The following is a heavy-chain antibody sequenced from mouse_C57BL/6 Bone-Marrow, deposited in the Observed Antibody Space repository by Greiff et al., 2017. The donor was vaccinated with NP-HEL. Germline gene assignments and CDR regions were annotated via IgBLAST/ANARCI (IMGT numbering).Heavy chain of an antibody. V-gene: IGHV1-82*01. D-gene: IGHD2-1*01. J-gene: IGHJ2*01. CDR3: AAIYYGNYEDY. CDR2: IYPGDGDT. Sequence: VMLVESGPELVKPGASVKISCKASGYAFSSSWMNWVKQRPGKGLEWIGRIYPGDGDTNYNGKFKGKATLTADKSSSTAYMQLSSLTSEDSAVYFCAAIYYGNYEDYWGQGTTLTVSS. CDR1: GYAFSSSW.